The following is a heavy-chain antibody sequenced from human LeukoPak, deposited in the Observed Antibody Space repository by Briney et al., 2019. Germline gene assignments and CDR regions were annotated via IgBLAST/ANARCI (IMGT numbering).Heavy chain of an antibody. Sequence: PGGSLRLSCAASGFTFGSYSMNWVRQAPGKGLEWVSSISSSSSYIYYADSVKGRFTISRDNAKNSLYLQMNSLRAEDTAVYYCARDSGRSVVPPGSLDYWGQGTLVTVSS. CDR1: GFTFGSYS. CDR3: ARDSGRSVVPPGSLDY. CDR2: ISSSSSYI. D-gene: IGHD4-23*01. V-gene: IGHV3-21*01. J-gene: IGHJ4*02.